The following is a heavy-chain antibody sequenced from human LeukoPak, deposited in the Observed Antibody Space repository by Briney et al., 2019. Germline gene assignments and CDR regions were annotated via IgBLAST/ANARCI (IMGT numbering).Heavy chain of an antibody. J-gene: IGHJ4*02. CDR3: ARGDPGDFDY. Sequence: ASVKVSFKASGYTFTSYGISWVRPAPGQGRAWMGWISAYNCNTNYAQKLQGRGTMTTDTSTSTAYMELRSLRSEETALYYCARGDPGDFDYWGQGTLVTVSS. V-gene: IGHV1-18*01. CDR2: ISAYNCNT. D-gene: IGHD2-21*01. CDR1: GYTFTSYG.